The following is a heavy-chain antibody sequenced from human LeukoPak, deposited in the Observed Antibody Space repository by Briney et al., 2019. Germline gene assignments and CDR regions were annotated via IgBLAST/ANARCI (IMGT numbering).Heavy chain of an antibody. CDR2: INHSGST. V-gene: IGHV4-34*01. Sequence: SETLSLTCAVYGGSFSGYYWSWIRQPPGKGLEWIGEINHSGSTNYNPSLKSRVTISVDTSKNQFSLKLSSVTAADTAVYYCARGSHGGGYYYYYGMDVWGQGTTVIVSS. J-gene: IGHJ6*02. D-gene: IGHD3-10*01. CDR3: ARGSHGGGYYYYYGMDV. CDR1: GGSFSGYY.